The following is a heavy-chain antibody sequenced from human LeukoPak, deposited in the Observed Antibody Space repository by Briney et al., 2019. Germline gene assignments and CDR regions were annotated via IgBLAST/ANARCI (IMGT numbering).Heavy chain of an antibody. CDR3: AKSYYYHSGSFGY. J-gene: IGHJ4*02. CDR2: FSSDGRST. Sequence: GGSLRLSCAASGFTFSTFNMHWVRQAPGKGLEWVAVFSSDGRSTFYAENVQGRFTLSRDNSKNTLSLQMNSLRAEDTAVYYCAKSYYYHSGSFGYWGQGTLVTVSP. CDR1: GFTFSTFN. V-gene: IGHV3-30*18. D-gene: IGHD3-10*01.